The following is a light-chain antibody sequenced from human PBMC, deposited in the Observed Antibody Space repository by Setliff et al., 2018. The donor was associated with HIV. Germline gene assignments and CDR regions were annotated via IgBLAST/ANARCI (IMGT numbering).Light chain of an antibody. CDR3: CSYAGSSTLT. Sequence: QSALTQPASVSGSPVQSITISCTGSSSDIGGYGLVSWYQQHPGRAPKLIIYDVNKWPSGISNRFSGSKSGNTASLTISGLQSDDEADYYCCSYAGSSTLTFGRGTKVTVL. V-gene: IGLV2-23*02. CDR1: SSDIGGYGL. CDR2: DVN. J-gene: IGLJ2*01.